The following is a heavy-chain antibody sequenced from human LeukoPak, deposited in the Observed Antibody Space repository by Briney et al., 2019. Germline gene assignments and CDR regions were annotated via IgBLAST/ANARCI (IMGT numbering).Heavy chain of an antibody. D-gene: IGHD5-18*01. Sequence: ASVKVSCKASGYTLTAYYLHWVRQAPGQGLEWMGRINPNSGGTTYAQKFQGRVTMTRDTSIGTAYMELSSLTSDDTAVYYCARGRDTTMANWFDPWGQGTLVTVSS. CDR2: INPNSGGT. CDR3: ARGRDTTMANWFDP. V-gene: IGHV1-2*06. CDR1: GYTLTAYY. J-gene: IGHJ5*02.